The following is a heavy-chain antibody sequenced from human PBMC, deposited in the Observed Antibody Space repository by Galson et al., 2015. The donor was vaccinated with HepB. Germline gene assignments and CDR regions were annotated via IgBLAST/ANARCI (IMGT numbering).Heavy chain of an antibody. D-gene: IGHD6-13*01. V-gene: IGHV1-18*04. Sequence: SVKVSCKASGYTFTSYGISWVRQAPGQGLEWMGWISAYNGNTNYAQKLQGRVTMTTDTSTSTAYMELRSLRSDDTAVYYCARVGIHSSSWYEISGDAFDISGQGTMVAVSS. CDR1: GYTFTSYG. CDR2: ISAYNGNT. CDR3: ARVGIHSSSWYEISGDAFDI. J-gene: IGHJ3*02.